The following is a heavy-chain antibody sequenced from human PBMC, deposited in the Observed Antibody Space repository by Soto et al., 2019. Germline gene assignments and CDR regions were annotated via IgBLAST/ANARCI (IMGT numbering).Heavy chain of an antibody. J-gene: IGHJ4*02. V-gene: IGHV1-2*02. CDR3: ARDHSEYYYDSSGYCDY. CDR1: GYTFTGYY. CDR2: INPNSGGT. Sequence: ASVMVSCKASGYTFTGYYMNWVRQAPGQGLEWMGWINPNSGGTNYAQKFQGRVTMTRDTSISTAYMELSRLRSDDTAVYYCARDHSEYYYDSSGYCDYWGQGTLVTVSS. D-gene: IGHD3-22*01.